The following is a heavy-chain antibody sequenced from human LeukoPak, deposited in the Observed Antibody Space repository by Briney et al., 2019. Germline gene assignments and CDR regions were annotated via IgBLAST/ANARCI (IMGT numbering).Heavy chain of an antibody. CDR1: GYTFTGYY. Sequence: AASVKVSCKASGYTFTGYYMHWVRQAPGQGLEWMGWINPNSGGTNYAQRFQGRVTMARDTSISTAYMELSRLRSDDAAVYYCAREVTGTLDAFDIWGHGTMVTVSS. CDR3: AREVTGTLDAFDI. J-gene: IGHJ3*02. D-gene: IGHD1-7*01. CDR2: INPNSGGT. V-gene: IGHV1-2*02.